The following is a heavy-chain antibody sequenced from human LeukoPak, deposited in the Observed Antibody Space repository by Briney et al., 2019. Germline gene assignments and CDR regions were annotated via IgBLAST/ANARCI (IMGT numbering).Heavy chain of an antibody. CDR2: ITSTSSAM. J-gene: IGHJ1*01. CDR1: GFTSSVFG. D-gene: IGHD3-22*01. CDR3: AKEEGYYYDSGGYYVEYFQH. V-gene: IGHV3-48*01. Sequence: QAGGSLRLSCAGSGFTSSVFGMNWVRQAPGKGLEWVSYITSTSSAMYYADSVKGRFTISRDNSKNTLYLQMNSLRAEDTAVYYCAKEEGYYYDSGGYYVEYFQHWGQGTLVTVSS.